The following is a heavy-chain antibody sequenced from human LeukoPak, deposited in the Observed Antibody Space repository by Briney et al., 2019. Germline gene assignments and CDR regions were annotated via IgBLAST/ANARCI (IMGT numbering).Heavy chain of an antibody. D-gene: IGHD6-13*01. CDR1: GYTFTSYY. V-gene: IGHV1-46*01. CDR2: INPSGGST. Sequence: ASVKVSCKASGYTFTSYYMHWVRQAPGQGLEWMGIINPSGGSTSYAQKFQGRVTMTRDTSTSTAYMELSSLRSEDTAVYYCASSSRNWFDPWGQGTLVTVSS. J-gene: IGHJ5*02. CDR3: ASSSRNWFDP.